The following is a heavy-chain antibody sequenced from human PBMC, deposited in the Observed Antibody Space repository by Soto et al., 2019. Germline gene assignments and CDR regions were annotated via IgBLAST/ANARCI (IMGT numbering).Heavy chain of an antibody. Sequence: QVHLVESGGGVVQPGRSLRLSCTASGFTFSNYSIHWVRQAPGKGLEWVAVMSYDGSNKYYADSVKGRFTISRDNSRETVYVRMNSLGAEDTAMYDCAGDQKGGHCRGGSCQLWYGMEGWGQGSTVTVS. J-gene: IGHJ6*01. D-gene: IGHD2-15*01. CDR2: MSYDGSNK. CDR1: GFTFSNYS. V-gene: IGHV3-30-3*01. CDR3: AGDQKGGHCRGGSCQLWYGMEG.